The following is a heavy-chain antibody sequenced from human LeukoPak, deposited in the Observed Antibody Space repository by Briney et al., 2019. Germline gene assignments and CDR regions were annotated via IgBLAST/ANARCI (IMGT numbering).Heavy chain of an antibody. Sequence: PSETLSLTCTVSGGSMSDYYWSWVRQPPGKGLEWIGYIYYTGSTNYNPSLKGRVTISIDTSKNQFSLKLSSVTAADTALYYCARDYTMTHASDIWGQGTLVTVSS. CDR3: ARDYTMTHASDI. D-gene: IGHD3-22*01. J-gene: IGHJ3*02. CDR2: IYYTGST. CDR1: GGSMSDYY. V-gene: IGHV4-59*01.